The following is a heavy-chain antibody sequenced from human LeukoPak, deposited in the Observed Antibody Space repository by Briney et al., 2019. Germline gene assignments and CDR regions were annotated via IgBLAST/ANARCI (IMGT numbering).Heavy chain of an antibody. CDR1: GGSISSGGYS. V-gene: IGHV4-61*02. D-gene: IGHD3-10*01. J-gene: IGHJ5*02. CDR2: IYSSGST. Sequence: SQTLSLTCAVSGGSISSGGYSWSWIRLPAGKGLEWIGRIYSSGSTNYNPSLKIRVTISVDTSKNQFSLKLSSVTAADTAVYYCARDDGDYYGSGSYSWFDPWGQGTLVTVSS. CDR3: ARDDGDYYGSGSYSWFDP.